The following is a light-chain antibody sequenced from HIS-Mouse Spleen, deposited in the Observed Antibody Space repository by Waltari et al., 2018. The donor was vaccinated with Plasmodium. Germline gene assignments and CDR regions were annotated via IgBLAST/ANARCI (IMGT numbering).Light chain of an antibody. CDR1: QSVSSY. Sequence: EIVLTQSPATLSLSPGERATLSCRASQSVSSYLAWYQQKPGHAPRLLIYDASNRATGIPARCSGSESGTDFTLTISSLEPEDFAVYYCQQRSNWPLTFGGGTKVEIK. CDR3: QQRSNWPLT. V-gene: IGKV3-11*01. CDR2: DAS. J-gene: IGKJ4*01.